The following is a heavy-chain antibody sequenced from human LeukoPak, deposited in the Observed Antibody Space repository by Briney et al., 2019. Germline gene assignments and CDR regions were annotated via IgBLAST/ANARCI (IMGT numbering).Heavy chain of an antibody. CDR2: IYHSGST. D-gene: IGHD3-9*01. J-gene: IGHJ4*02. CDR3: ARGSDILTGYYLDY. Sequence: SETLSLTCAVSGGSISSTNWWRWVRQPPGKGLEWIGEIYHSGSTNYNPSLKSRVTISVDKSKNQFSLNLSSVTAADAAVYYCARGSDILTGYYLDYWGQGTLVTVSS. V-gene: IGHV4-4*02. CDR1: GGSISSTNW.